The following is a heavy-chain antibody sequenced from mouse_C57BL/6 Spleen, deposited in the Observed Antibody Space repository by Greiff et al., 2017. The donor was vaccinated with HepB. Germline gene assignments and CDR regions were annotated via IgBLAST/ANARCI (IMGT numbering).Heavy chain of an antibody. Sequence: QVQLKESGAELVKPGASVKMSCKASGYTFTTYPIEWMKQNHGKSLEWIGNFHPYNDDTKYNEKFKGKATLTVEKSSSTVYLELSRLTSDDSAVYYCARGPLYYGSRYAMDYWGQGTSVTVSS. CDR1: GYTFTTYP. D-gene: IGHD1-1*01. CDR3: ARGPLYYGSRYAMDY. V-gene: IGHV1-47*01. J-gene: IGHJ4*01. CDR2: FHPYNDDT.